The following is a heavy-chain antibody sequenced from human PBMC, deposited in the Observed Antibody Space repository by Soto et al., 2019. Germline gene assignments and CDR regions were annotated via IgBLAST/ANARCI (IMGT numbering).Heavy chain of an antibody. CDR1: GFTFSSYG. Sequence: GGSLRLSCAASGFTFSSYGMHWVRQAPGKGLEWVAVIWYDGSNKYYADSVKGRFTISRDNSKNTLYLQMNSLRAEDTAVYYCARGGGPNAFDIWGQGTMVTVSS. D-gene: IGHD3-10*01. J-gene: IGHJ3*02. CDR3: ARGGGPNAFDI. CDR2: IWYDGSNK. V-gene: IGHV3-33*01.